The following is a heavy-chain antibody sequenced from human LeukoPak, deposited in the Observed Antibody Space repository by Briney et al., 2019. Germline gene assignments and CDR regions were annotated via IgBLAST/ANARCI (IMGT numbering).Heavy chain of an antibody. J-gene: IGHJ4*02. CDR3: ARHPAPGIAAAGRYAFDY. D-gene: IGHD6-13*01. V-gene: IGHV4-39*01. CDR1: GGSFSGYY. CDR2: IYYSGST. Sequence: SETLSLTCAVYGGSFSGYYWGWIRQPPGKGLEWIGSIYYSGSTYYNPSLKSRVTISVDTSKNQCSLRLSSVTAADTAIYYCARHPAPGIAAAGRYAFDYWGQGTLVTVSS.